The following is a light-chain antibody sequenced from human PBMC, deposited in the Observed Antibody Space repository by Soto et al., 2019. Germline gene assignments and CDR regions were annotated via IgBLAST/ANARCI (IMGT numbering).Light chain of an antibody. V-gene: IGKV3-15*01. CDR2: GAS. CDR1: QSVSSN. CDR3: QQYNNWPPWT. Sequence: ILMTQSPSTLSVSPGERATLSCRASQSVSSNLAWYQQKPGQAPRLLIYGASTRATGIPARFSGSGSGTEFTLTISSLQSEDFAVYYCQQYNNWPPWTFGHGTKVDIK. J-gene: IGKJ1*01.